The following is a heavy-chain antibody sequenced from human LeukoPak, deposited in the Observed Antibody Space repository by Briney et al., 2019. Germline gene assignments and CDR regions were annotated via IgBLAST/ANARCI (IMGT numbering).Heavy chain of an antibody. CDR3: ARGNYGDYPPFFDP. CDR1: GFTFSSYA. J-gene: IGHJ5*02. Sequence: PGGSLRLSCVASGFTFSSYAMHWVRQAPGKGLEWVAMISYDGTSKYYADSVKGRFSISRDNSKNTLYLQMNSLRAEDTAVYYCARGNYGDYPPFFDPWGQGTLVSVSS. V-gene: IGHV3-30*14. CDR2: ISYDGTSK. D-gene: IGHD4-17*01.